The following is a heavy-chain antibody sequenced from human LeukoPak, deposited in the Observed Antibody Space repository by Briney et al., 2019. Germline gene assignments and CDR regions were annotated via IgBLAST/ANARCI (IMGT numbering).Heavy chain of an antibody. CDR3: ATDRGWLQFDY. J-gene: IGHJ4*02. V-gene: IGHV3-7*01. CDR2: IKEDGSEI. Sequence: GGSLRLSCAASGFTFSSYWMNWVRQAPGKGLEWVANIKEDGSEINYIDSVKGRFTISRDNAKNLLYLQMNSLRAEDTAVYYCATDRGWLQFDYWGQGTLVTVSS. D-gene: IGHD5-24*01. CDR1: GFTFSSYW.